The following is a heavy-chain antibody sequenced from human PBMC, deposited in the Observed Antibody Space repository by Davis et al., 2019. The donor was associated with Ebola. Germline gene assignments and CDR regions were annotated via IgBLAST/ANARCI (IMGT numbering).Heavy chain of an antibody. J-gene: IGHJ6*02. D-gene: IGHD3-3*01. CDR1: GYRFNNDW. CDR2: IYPDDSGT. Sequence: KVSCKGSGYRFNNDWIGWVRQMPGKGLEWMGIIYPDDSGTRYSPSFQGQVTISADKSINTAYLQWSTLKASDTAMYYCTRLRRSFTYSYYNGMDVWGQGTTVTVFS. V-gene: IGHV5-51*01. CDR3: TRLRRSFTYSYYNGMDV.